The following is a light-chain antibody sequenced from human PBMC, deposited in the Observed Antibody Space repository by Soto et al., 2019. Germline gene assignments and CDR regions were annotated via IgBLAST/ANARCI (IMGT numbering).Light chain of an antibody. CDR1: QSINSD. J-gene: IGKJ4*01. Sequence: DIQMTQSPSSLSASVGDRVTITCRASQSINSDLNWYLQRPGKAPHLLIYAASKLQSGVPSRFSASGSGTDFTLTITSLQPEDFATYYCQQVKSYPRTFGGGTKVDIK. CDR2: AAS. CDR3: QQVKSYPRT. V-gene: IGKV1-39*01.